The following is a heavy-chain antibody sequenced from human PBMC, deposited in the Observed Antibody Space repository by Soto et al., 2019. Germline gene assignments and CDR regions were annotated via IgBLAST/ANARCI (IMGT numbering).Heavy chain of an antibody. V-gene: IGHV4-39*01. CDR3: ARVLRFLEWSPLSYYYYGMDV. D-gene: IGHD3-3*01. J-gene: IGHJ6*02. CDR1: GGSISSSSYY. CDR2: IYYSGST. Sequence: SETLSLTCTVSGGSISSSSYYWGWIRQPPGKGLEWIGSIYYSGSTYYNPSLKSRVTISVDTSKNQFSLKLSSVTAADTAVYYCARVLRFLEWSPLSYYYYGMDVWGQGTTVTVSS.